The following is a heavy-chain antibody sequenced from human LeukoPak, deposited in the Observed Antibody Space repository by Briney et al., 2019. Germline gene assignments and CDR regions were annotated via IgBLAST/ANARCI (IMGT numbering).Heavy chain of an antibody. J-gene: IGHJ6*02. D-gene: IGHD4-23*01. CDR3: ARLNGGVEDRLYFFYGLDV. Sequence: GESLKISCKGSGNSFSNYWIGWVRQMPGKGLEWMGYIYPGDSETRYSPSFQGQVTISADKSISTAYLQWRSLKASDTGMYYRARLNGGVEDRLYFFYGLDVWGQGTTVTVSS. CDR2: IYPGDSET. V-gene: IGHV5-51*01. CDR1: GNSFSNYW.